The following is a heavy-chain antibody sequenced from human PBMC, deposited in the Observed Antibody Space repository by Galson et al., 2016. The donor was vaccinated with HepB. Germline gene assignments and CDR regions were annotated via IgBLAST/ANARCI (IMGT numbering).Heavy chain of an antibody. Sequence: SVKVSCKASGGTFSSYGINWVRQAPGQGLEWMGGIIPFFGTANYAQKFHGTITITADESTTTAYMEVSSLRSEDTAVYYCARDRNPSYHDSRAHGALDIWGQGTMVTVSS. CDR2: IIPFFGTA. D-gene: IGHD3-22*01. CDR3: ARDRNPSYHDSRAHGALDI. CDR1: GGTFSSYG. J-gene: IGHJ3*02. V-gene: IGHV1-69*13.